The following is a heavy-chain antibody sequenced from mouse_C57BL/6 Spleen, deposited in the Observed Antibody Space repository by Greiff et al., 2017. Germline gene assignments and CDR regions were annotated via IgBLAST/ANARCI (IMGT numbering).Heavy chain of an antibody. CDR3: AREGFTTVVATDAMDY. D-gene: IGHD1-1*01. J-gene: IGHJ4*01. CDR2: ISSGSSTI. CDR1: GFTFSDYG. V-gene: IGHV5-17*01. Sequence: EVKVVESGGGLVKPGGSLKLSCAASGFTFSDYGMHWVRQAPEKGLEWVAYISSGSSTIYYADTVKGRFTISRDTAKNTLFLQMTSLRSEDTAMYYCAREGFTTVVATDAMDYWGQGTSVTVSS.